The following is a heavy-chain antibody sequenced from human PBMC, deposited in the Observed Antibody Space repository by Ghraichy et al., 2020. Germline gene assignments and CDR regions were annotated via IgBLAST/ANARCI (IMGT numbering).Heavy chain of an antibody. D-gene: IGHD6-19*01. Sequence: ESLKISCAASGFSFSSYAMSWVRQAPGKGLEWVSAISGGGTSTYYADSVKGRFTISRDNSKNTLFLQMNSLRAEDTALYYCAKAYSSGWYSLAPNAFNIWGHGTMVTVSS. CDR3: AKAYSSGWYSLAPNAFNI. CDR1: GFSFSSYA. CDR2: ISGGGTST. V-gene: IGHV3-23*01. J-gene: IGHJ3*02.